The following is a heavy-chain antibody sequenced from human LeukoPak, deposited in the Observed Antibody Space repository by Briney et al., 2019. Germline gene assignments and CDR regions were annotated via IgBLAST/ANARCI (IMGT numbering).Heavy chain of an antibody. D-gene: IGHD1-26*01. CDR3: AREDSGSYPKYYYYMDV. CDR2: IYHSGRT. CDR1: GYSISSGYY. V-gene: IGHV4-38-2*02. J-gene: IGHJ6*03. Sequence: SETLSLTCTVSGYSISSGYYWGWIRQPPGKGLEWIGSIYHSGRTFYNPPLKSRVTISVDTSKNQFSLKVSSVTAADTAVYYCAREDSGSYPKYYYYMDVWGKGTTVTVSS.